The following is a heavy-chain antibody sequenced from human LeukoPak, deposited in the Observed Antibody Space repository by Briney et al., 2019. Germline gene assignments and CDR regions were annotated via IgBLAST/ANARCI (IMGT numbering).Heavy chain of an antibody. V-gene: IGHV3-30*02. J-gene: IGHJ4*02. D-gene: IGHD2-2*01. CDR3: ARGRKYCSSTSSCYAGDFDY. CDR1: GFTFSSYG. Sequence: GGSLRLSCAASGFTFSSYGMHWVRQAPGKGLEWVTFIRYDGNNQYYADSVKGRFTISRDNSRNTLYLQMNNLRAEDTAVYYCARGRKYCSSTSSCYAGDFDYWGQGTLVTVSS. CDR2: IRYDGNNQ.